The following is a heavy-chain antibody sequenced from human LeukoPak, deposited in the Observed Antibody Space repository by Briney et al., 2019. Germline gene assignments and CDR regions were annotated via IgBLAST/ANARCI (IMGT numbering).Heavy chain of an antibody. CDR1: GGSISTDGYY. Sequence: SQTLSLTCTVSGGSISTDGYYWSWIRQPAGKGLEWIGRIYTSGSTNYNPSLKSRVTMSVDTSKNQFSLKLSSVTAADTAVYYCARDRGIDPDYYYYYMDVWGKGTTVTVSS. CDR2: IYTSGST. J-gene: IGHJ6*03. V-gene: IGHV4-61*02. D-gene: IGHD3-10*01. CDR3: ARDRGIDPDYYYYYMDV.